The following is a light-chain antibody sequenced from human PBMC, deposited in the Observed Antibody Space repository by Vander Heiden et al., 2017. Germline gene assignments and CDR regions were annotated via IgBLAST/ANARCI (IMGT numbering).Light chain of an antibody. J-gene: IGKJ2*01. CDR1: QSVLHSSNNKNY. Sequence: DIVMNHSPDTLAVSLGERATINCKSSQSVLHSSNNKNYLAWYQQKPGQPPKLLIYWASTRESGVPDRFSGSGSGTDFTLAISSLQAEDVAVYYCQQYYTTPHTFGQGTKLEIK. CDR3: QQYYTTPHT. CDR2: WAS. V-gene: IGKV4-1*01.